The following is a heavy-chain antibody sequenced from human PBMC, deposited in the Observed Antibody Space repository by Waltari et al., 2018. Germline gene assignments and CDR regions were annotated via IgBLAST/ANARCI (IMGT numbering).Heavy chain of an antibody. D-gene: IGHD3-16*01. CDR1: GYTFPSHA. Sequence: QVQLVQSGSELKKPGASVKVYCKASGYTFPSHAMNWVRQAPGQGLEFMGWINTNTENPFYAQGFTGRFVFSLDTSASTAYMEINSLKAEDTAVYYCARELLGGGAFDSWGQGTLVTVSS. V-gene: IGHV7-4-1*02. J-gene: IGHJ4*02. CDR2: INTNTENP. CDR3: ARELLGGGAFDS.